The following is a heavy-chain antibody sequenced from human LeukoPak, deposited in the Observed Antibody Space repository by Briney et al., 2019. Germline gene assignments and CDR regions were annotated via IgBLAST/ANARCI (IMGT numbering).Heavy chain of an antibody. CDR2: IYTSGST. D-gene: IGHD3-9*01. Sequence: PSETLSLTCTVSGGSISSYYWSWIRQPAGKGLEWIGHIYTSGSTNYNPSLKSRVTISVDTSKNQFSLKLSSVTAADTAVYYCARANPPYYDILTGYYRYNWFDPWGQGTLVTVSS. J-gene: IGHJ5*02. V-gene: IGHV4-4*07. CDR1: GGSISSYY. CDR3: ARANPPYYDILTGYYRYNWFDP.